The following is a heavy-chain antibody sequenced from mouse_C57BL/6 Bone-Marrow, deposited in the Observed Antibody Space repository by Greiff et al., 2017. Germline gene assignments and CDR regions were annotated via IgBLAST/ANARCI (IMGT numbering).Heavy chain of an antibody. CDR3: TKSTVEGDY. J-gene: IGHJ2*01. D-gene: IGHD1-1*01. Sequence: EVQLQQSGAELVRPGASVKLSCTASGFNIKDDYMHWVKQRPEQGLEWIGWIDPENGDTEYASKFQGKATITADTSSNTAYLQLSSLTSEDTAVYYCTKSTVEGDYWGQGTTLTVSS. V-gene: IGHV14-4*01. CDR1: GFNIKDDY. CDR2: IDPENGDT.